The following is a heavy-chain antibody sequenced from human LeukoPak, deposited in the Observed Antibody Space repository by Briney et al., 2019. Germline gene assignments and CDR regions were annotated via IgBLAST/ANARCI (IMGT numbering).Heavy chain of an antibody. D-gene: IGHD5-12*01. Sequence: GGSLRLSCTASGFTFGDYAMSWVRQAPGKGLEWVSAISGSGGSTYYADSVKGRFTISRDNSKNTLYLQMNSLRAEDTAVYYCAKGYSGYDWGGYYFDYWGQGTLVTVSS. CDR3: AKGYSGYDWGGYYFDY. CDR1: GFTFGDYA. CDR2: ISGSGGST. J-gene: IGHJ4*02. V-gene: IGHV3-23*01.